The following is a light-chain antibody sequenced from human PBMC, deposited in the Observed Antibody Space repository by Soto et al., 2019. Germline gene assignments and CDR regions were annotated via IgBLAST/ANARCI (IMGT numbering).Light chain of an antibody. CDR1: QSISAY. CDR3: QQSDSTLT. CDR2: AAS. V-gene: IGKV1-39*01. J-gene: IGKJ4*01. Sequence: DIQMTQSPSSLSASVGDRVTISCRASQSISAYLNWYQQKSGKAPKLLIYAASSLQSGVPSRFSGSGSGTDFTLTSSSLQPEDFATYHCQQSDSTLTFGGGTKVDIK.